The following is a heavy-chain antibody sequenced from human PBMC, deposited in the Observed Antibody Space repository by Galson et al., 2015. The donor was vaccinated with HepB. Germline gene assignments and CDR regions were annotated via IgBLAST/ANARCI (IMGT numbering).Heavy chain of an antibody. J-gene: IGHJ3*02. D-gene: IGHD3-22*01. Sequence: SETLSLTCTVSGGSISSSSYYWGWIRQPPGKGLEWIGSIYYSGSTYYNPSLKSLVTISVDTSKNQFSLKLSSVTAADTAVYYCARRYYYDSSGYYVLGDAFDIWGQGTMVTVSS. CDR1: GGSISSSSYY. CDR2: IYYSGST. CDR3: ARRYYYDSSGYYVLGDAFDI. V-gene: IGHV4-39*01.